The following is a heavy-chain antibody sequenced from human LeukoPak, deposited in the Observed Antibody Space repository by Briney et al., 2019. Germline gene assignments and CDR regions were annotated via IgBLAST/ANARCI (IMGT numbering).Heavy chain of an antibody. CDR3: ARGQALPKMWYFDY. D-gene: IGHD2-15*01. CDR2: ISYDGGND. CDR1: GFTLSSYT. V-gene: IGHV3-30-3*01. Sequence: GGSLRLSCAASGFTLSSYTMHWVRQAPGKGLDWVALISYDGGNDYYADSVKGRFTISRDNSRNTLYLQMNSLRAEDTAVYYCARGQALPKMWYFDYWGQGTLVTVSS. J-gene: IGHJ4*02.